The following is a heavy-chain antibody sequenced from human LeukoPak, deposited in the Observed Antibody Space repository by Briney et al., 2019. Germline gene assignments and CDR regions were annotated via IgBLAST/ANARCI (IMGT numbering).Heavy chain of an antibody. V-gene: IGHV3-23*01. Sequence: GGPLRLSCAASGFTFSTYAMTWVRQAPGKGLEWVSVISTSGVNTYYAESVKGRFTISRDNSQTTLYLQMNSLRAEDTAVYYCAKDGGWGLSTWYSGFDIWGQGTMVTVSS. J-gene: IGHJ3*02. CDR3: AKDGGWGLSTWYSGFDI. CDR2: ISTSGVNT. CDR1: GFTFSTYA. D-gene: IGHD6-13*01.